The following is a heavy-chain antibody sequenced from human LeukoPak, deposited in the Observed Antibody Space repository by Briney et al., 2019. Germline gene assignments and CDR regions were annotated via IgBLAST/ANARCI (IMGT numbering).Heavy chain of an antibody. CDR2: ISAYNGNT. Sequence: ASVKVSCKASGYIFTSYGISWVRQAPGQGLEWMGWISAYNGNTNYAQKLQGRVTMTTDTSTSAAYMELRSLRSDDTAVYYCARGVAARHPTELYYMDVWGKGTTVTVSS. CDR1: GYIFTSYG. V-gene: IGHV1-18*01. CDR3: ARGVAARHPTELYYMDV. D-gene: IGHD2-15*01. J-gene: IGHJ6*03.